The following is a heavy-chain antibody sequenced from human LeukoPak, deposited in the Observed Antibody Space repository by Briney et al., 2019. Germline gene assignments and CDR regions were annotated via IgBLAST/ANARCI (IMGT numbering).Heavy chain of an antibody. J-gene: IGHJ4*02. D-gene: IGHD3-10*01. CDR3: ARERASESYYKAPPFDC. CDR1: GFTFRSYW. Sequence: GGSLRLSHAASGFTFRSYWMTWVRPAPGKGPEGVCNINQPGGERYYVDVMKGRFTISRDNAKNSLYLQMNSLGAEDTAVYYFARERASESYYKAPPFDCCGQGTLVTVSS. CDR2: INQPGGER. V-gene: IGHV3-7*01.